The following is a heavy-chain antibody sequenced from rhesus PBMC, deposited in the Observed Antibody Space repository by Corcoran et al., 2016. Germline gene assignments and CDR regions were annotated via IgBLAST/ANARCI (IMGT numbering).Heavy chain of an antibody. CDR2: ISGAGADT. J-gene: IGHJ5-1*01. CDR1: GGSFRATYV. Sequence: QVQLQESGPGLVKPSDTLSLPCAVPGGSFRATYVCTWIRHPPRKGLVWIGDISGAGADTHYNPSLKSRVMISQDTSKNQFFLRLNYVTDADTAVYYCARSITMDNGLLFWGAGVLVTVSS. V-gene: IGHV4S9*01. D-gene: IGHD4-11*01. CDR3: ARSITMDNGLLF.